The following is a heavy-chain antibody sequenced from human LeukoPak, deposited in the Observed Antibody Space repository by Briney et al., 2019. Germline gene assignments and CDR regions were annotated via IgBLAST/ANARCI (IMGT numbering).Heavy chain of an antibody. Sequence: GGSLRLSCVVSGFDFSSYAMSWVRQAPGTGPEWVSVISGSISTSYYADSVKGRFSISRDNSKSTLYLQMNSLRAEDTAVYYCARGNEIVVVTATYAFDIWGQGTMVTVSS. CDR3: ARGNEIVVVTATYAFDI. CDR1: GFDFSSYA. CDR2: ISGSISTS. D-gene: IGHD2-21*02. J-gene: IGHJ3*02. V-gene: IGHV3-23*01.